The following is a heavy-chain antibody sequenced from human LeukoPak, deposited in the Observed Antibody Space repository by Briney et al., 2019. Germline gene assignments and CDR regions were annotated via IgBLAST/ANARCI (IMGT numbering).Heavy chain of an antibody. V-gene: IGHV1-8*01. J-gene: IGHJ4*02. CDR3: ARGYGSGSYYPRRVFGY. D-gene: IGHD3-10*01. CDR1: GYTFTSYD. CDR2: MNPNSGNT. Sequence: ASVKVSCKASGYTFTSYDINWVRQATGQGLEWMGWMNPNSGNTGYAQKFQGRVTMTRNTSISTAYMELSSLRSEDTAVYYCARGYGSGSYYPRRVFGYWGQGTLVTVSP.